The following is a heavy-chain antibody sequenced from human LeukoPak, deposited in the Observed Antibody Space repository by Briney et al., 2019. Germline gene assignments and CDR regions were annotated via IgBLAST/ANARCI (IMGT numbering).Heavy chain of an antibody. CDR3: ARVGATDFDY. V-gene: IGHV4-30-2*01. CDR2: IYHSGST. J-gene: IGHJ4*02. D-gene: IGHD1-26*01. CDR1: GGSISSGGYY. Sequence: SETLSLTCTVSGGSISSGGYYWSWIRQPPGKGLEWIGYIYHSGSTYHNPSLKSRVTISVDRSKNQFSLKLSSVTAADTAVYYCARVGATDFDYWGQGTLVTVSS.